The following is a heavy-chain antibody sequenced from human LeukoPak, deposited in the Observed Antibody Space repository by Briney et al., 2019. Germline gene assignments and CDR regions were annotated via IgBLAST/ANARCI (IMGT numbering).Heavy chain of an antibody. CDR2: ISSSGGTI. CDR1: AFTFSSSS. CDR3: ARHSRGRWYVFDY. Sequence: PGGSLRLSCAASAFTFSSSSMNWVRQAPGKGLEWVSSISSSGGTIYYADSVKGRFTISRDNSNNTLYLQMNSLRAEDTAVYYCARHSRGRWYVFDYWGQGTLVTVSS. D-gene: IGHD6-13*01. V-gene: IGHV3-48*03. J-gene: IGHJ4*02.